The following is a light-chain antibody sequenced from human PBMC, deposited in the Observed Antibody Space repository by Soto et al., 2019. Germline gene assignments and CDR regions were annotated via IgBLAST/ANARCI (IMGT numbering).Light chain of an antibody. CDR2: SAS. V-gene: IGKV1-39*01. CDR3: QQTYISPPT. CDR1: ETTANY. J-gene: IGKJ4*01. Sequence: DIQMTQSPSSLSASVGDRVTITCRASETTANYLNWYQHKPGKAPKLLIHSASSLQSGVPSRFSGRGSGTGFTLTINSLQPEDFATYSCQQTYISPPTFGGGTKV.